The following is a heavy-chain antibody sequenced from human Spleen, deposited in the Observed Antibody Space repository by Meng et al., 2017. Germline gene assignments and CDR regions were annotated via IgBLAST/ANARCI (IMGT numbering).Heavy chain of an antibody. CDR3: ARSPIDKYDRSALPLDY. CDR2: ISGSGGST. CDR1: GFTFNTYW. J-gene: IGHJ4*02. Sequence: GGSLRLSCAASGFTFNTYWMSWVRQAPGKGLEWVSAISGSGGSTYYADSVKGRFTISRDNSKNTVFLHINSLRPEDTAVYYCARSPIDKYDRSALPLDYWGQGTLVTVSS. D-gene: IGHD3-22*01. V-gene: IGHV3-23*01.